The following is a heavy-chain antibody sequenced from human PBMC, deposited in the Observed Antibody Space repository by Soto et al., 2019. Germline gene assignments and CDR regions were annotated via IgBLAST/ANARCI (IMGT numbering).Heavy chain of an antibody. Sequence: QVPLVESGGGLVKPGGSLRLSCAASGFTFSDYYMSWIRQAPGKGLEWVSYISSSRSYTNYADSVKGRFTISRDNAKNSLYLQMNSLRAEDTAVYYCARVSSGYYKHDAFDIWGQGTMVTVSS. CDR3: ARVSSGYYKHDAFDI. CDR1: GFTFSDYY. J-gene: IGHJ3*02. D-gene: IGHD3-22*01. V-gene: IGHV3-11*06. CDR2: ISSSRSYT.